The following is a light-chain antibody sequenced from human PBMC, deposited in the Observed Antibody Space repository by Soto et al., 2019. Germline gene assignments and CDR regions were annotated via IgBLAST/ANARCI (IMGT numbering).Light chain of an antibody. V-gene: IGKV1-27*01. J-gene: IGKJ1*01. CDR3: QKYDSAPWT. CDR2: GAS. Sequence: EIQMTQSPSSLSASVGDRVTITCRASQGINNYLAWYQQKPGKVPKLLIYGASTLQSGVPSRLSGSGSGTDFTLIINSLQPEDVATYYCQKYDSAPWTFGQGTKVEI. CDR1: QGINNY.